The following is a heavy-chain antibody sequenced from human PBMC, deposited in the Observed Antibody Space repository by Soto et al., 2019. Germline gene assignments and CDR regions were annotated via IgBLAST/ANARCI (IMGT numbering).Heavy chain of an antibody. D-gene: IGHD1-7*01. CDR2: ITYDGSFQ. CDR3: AKDRVGGTFYTPLGF. CDR1: GFNFDNYV. Sequence: PGGSLRLSCQASGFNFDNYVMHWVRQAPGKGLEWVAVITYDGSFQYYADSVKGRFTISRDNSKNTLFLHLNTLKPEDTAVYHCAKDRVGGTFYTPLGFWGQGTLVTVSS. J-gene: IGHJ4*02. V-gene: IGHV3-30*18.